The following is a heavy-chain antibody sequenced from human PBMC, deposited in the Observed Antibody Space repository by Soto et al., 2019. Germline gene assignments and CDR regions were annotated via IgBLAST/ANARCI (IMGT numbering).Heavy chain of an antibody. CDR1: GFTFRTYG. J-gene: IGHJ4*02. Sequence: EVQLLESGGGLVQPGGSLRLSCAASGFTFRTYGMSWVRQAPGKGLEWVSTISDSGGSTYYADSVKGRFTISRDNSKNTLYLQMNSLRVDDTAVYYCAKRGGDCWGQGTLVTVSS. CDR3: AKRGGDC. V-gene: IGHV3-23*01. CDR2: ISDSGGST.